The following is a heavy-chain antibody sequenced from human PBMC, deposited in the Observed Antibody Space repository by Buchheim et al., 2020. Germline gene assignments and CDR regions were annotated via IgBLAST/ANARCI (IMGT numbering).Heavy chain of an antibody. CDR2: FNSDGSGT. Sequence: EVQLVESGGGLVQPGGSLRLSCGASGFTFSSYWMHWVRQAPGKGLVWVSRFNSDGSGTGYADSVKGRFTIPRDSARNTLYLQMNSLRAEDTAVYYCAREHDSYYAMDVWGQGTT. CDR1: GFTFSSYW. J-gene: IGHJ6*02. CDR3: AREHDSYYAMDV. V-gene: IGHV3-74*01.